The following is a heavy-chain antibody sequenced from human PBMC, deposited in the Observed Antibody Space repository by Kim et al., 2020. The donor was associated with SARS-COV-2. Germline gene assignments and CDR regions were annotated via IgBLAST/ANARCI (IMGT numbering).Heavy chain of an antibody. D-gene: IGHD2-8*01. V-gene: IGHV3-21*01. CDR3: ARGYNQWLYYYYGMDV. CDR2: ISGSSDYT. CDR1: GFTFIRYT. J-gene: IGHJ6*01. Sequence: GGSLRLSCAASGFTFIRYTMNWVRQAPGKGLEWVSSISGSSDYTYYAYSVKGRFTISRDEATNSVYLQMNSLRAEDTAVYFCARGYNQWLYYYYGMDVWG.